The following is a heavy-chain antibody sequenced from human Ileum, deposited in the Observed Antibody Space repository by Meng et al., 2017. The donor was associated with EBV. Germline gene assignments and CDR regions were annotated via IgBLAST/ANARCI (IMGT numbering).Heavy chain of an antibody. D-gene: IGHD4-17*01. Sequence: QGQLQESGPGLVKPSGTLSLTCAVSGDSISSNNWWSWVRQPPGKGLEWIGEIYHSGSTNYNPSFKSRVTMSVDKSKSQISLNLSSVTAADTAVYYCASGRDYAWHSWGRGTLVTVSS. CDR1: GDSISSNNW. CDR2: IYHSGST. CDR3: ASGRDYAWHS. V-gene: IGHV4-4*02. J-gene: IGHJ4*02.